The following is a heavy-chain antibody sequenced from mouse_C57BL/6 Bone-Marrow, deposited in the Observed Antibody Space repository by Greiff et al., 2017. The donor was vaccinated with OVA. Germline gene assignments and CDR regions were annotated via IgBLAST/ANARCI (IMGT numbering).Heavy chain of an antibody. Sequence: EVQLQQSGPVLVKPGASVKMSCKASGYTFTDYYMNWVKQSHGKSLEWIGVINPYNGGTIYNQKFKGKATLTVDKSSGTAYMELRSLTSEDTAVYYCARHGTWFAYWGQGTLVTVSA. J-gene: IGHJ3*01. CDR3: ARHGTWFAY. V-gene: IGHV1-19*01. D-gene: IGHD2-1*01. CDR2: INPYNGGT. CDR1: GYTFTDYY.